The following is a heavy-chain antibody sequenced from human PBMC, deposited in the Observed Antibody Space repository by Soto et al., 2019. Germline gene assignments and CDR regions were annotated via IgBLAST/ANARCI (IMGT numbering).Heavy chain of an antibody. J-gene: IGHJ4*02. CDR3: AGGDWGDDYFDY. V-gene: IGHV4-59*01. Sequence: QVQLQESGPGLVKPSETLSLTCTVSGGSISSYYWSWIRQPPGKGLEWIGYIYYSGSTNYNPSLKSRVTISVDTSKNQFSLKLGSVTAADTAVYYWAGGDWGDDYFDYWGQGTLVTVSS. CDR1: GGSISSYY. D-gene: IGHD7-27*01. CDR2: IYYSGST.